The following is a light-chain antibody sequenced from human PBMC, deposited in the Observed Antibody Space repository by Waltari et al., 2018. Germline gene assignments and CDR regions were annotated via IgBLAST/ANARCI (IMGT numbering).Light chain of an antibody. V-gene: IGKV3-15*01. CDR3: QQYNNGPLT. Sequence: ETVMTQSPPTLSVSPGERATLPCRASQSVSSDLAWYQQKPGQAPRHLIYGASTRATGIPGRFSGSGSVTEFTLTISSLQSEDFAVYYCQQYNNGPLTFGGGTKVEI. CDR2: GAS. CDR1: QSVSSD. J-gene: IGKJ4*01.